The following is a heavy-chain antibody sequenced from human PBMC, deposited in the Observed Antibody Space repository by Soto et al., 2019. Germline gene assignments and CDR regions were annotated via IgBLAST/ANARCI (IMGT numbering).Heavy chain of an antibody. CDR2: IYYSGST. Sequence: PSETLSLTCTVSGGSISSYYWSWIRQPPGKGLEWIGYIYYSGSTNYNPSLKSRVTISVDTSKNQFSLKLSSVTAADTAVYYCARLRITMSLAYYFDYWGQGTLVTVSS. CDR3: ARLRITMSLAYYFDY. D-gene: IGHD3-10*02. CDR1: GGSISSYY. J-gene: IGHJ4*02. V-gene: IGHV4-59*01.